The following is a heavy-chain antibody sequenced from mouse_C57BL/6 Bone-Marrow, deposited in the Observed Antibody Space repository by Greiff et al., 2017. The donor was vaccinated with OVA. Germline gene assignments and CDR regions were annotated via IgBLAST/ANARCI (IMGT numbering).Heavy chain of an antibody. D-gene: IGHD1-1*01. V-gene: IGHV1-69*01. J-gene: IGHJ2*01. Sequence: QVQLQQPGAELVMPGASVKLSCKASGYTFTSYWMHWVKQRPGQGLEWIGEIDPSDSYTNYNQKFKGKSTLTVDKSSSTAYMQLSSLTSEDSAVYYCARGGLLLHYWGQGTTLTVSS. CDR3: ARGGLLLHY. CDR2: IDPSDSYT. CDR1: GYTFTSYW.